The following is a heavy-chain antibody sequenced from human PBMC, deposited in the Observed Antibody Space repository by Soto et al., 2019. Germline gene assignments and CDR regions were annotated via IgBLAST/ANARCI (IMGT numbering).Heavy chain of an antibody. J-gene: IGHJ4*02. CDR1: GYTFTTYD. V-gene: IGHV1-8*01. CDR3: ARGPPIRGFGL. Sequence: QVQLVQSGAEVKKPGASVKVSCKASGYTFTTYDINWVRQATGQGLEWIGWMSPKTGNPGYAQNFQGRVTMTRNPSISTAYMELSILTSEDTAVYYCARGPPIRGFGLWGQGTLVPVSS. CDR2: MSPKTGNP. D-gene: IGHD3-10*01.